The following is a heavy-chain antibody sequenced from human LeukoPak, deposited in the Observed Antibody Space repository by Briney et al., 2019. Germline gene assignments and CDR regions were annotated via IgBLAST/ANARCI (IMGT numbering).Heavy chain of an antibody. J-gene: IGHJ3*02. V-gene: IGHV4-59*01. D-gene: IGHD3-10*01. CDR3: ARAIGYGSGSYYAESGAFDI. CDR2: IYYSGST. Sequence: SETLSPTCTVSGGSISSYYWSWIRQPPGKGLGWIGYIYYSGSTNYNPSLKSRVTISVDTSKNQFSLKLSSVTAADTAVYYCARAIGYGSGSYYAESGAFDIWGQGTMVTVSS. CDR1: GGSISSYY.